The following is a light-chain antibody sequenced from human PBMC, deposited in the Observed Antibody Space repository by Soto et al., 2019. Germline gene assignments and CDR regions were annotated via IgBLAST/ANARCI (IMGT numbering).Light chain of an antibody. CDR1: QSVSSY. Sequence: EIVLTQSPATLSLSPGGRATLSCRASQSVSSYLAWYQQKPGQAPRLLFYDASNRATGIPARFSGSGSGTDFTLTISSLEPEDFAVYYCQQRSNWPPGYTCGQGTKLEIK. J-gene: IGKJ2*01. V-gene: IGKV3-11*01. CDR3: QQRSNWPPGYT. CDR2: DAS.